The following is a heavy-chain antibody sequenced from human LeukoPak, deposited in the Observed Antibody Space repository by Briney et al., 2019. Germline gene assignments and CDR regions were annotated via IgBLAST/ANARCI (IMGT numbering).Heavy chain of an antibody. CDR2: IGVSGRNT. J-gene: IGHJ4*02. V-gene: IGHV3-23*01. Sequence: GGSLRLSCAASGFTFSRYAMTWVRQAPGKGLEWVSAIGVSGRNTYYADSVRGRFTISRDNSKNTLFLQMNSPRADDTAIYYCAKDPMVRGATYDYWGQGTLVTVSS. CDR3: AKDPMVRGATYDY. D-gene: IGHD3-10*01. CDR1: GFTFSRYA.